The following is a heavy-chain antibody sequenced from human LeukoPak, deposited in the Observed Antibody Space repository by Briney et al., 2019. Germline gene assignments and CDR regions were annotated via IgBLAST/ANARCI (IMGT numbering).Heavy chain of an antibody. J-gene: IGHJ4*02. CDR3: ARNIAVAAPYYFDY. D-gene: IGHD6-19*01. V-gene: IGHV3-9*01. CDR1: GFTFDDYA. Sequence: GGSLRLPCAASGFTFDDYAMHWVRQAPGKGLEWVSGISWNSGSIGYADSVKGRFTISRDNAKNSLYLQMNSLRAEDTALYYCARNIAVAAPYYFDYWGQGTLVTVSS. CDR2: ISWNSGSI.